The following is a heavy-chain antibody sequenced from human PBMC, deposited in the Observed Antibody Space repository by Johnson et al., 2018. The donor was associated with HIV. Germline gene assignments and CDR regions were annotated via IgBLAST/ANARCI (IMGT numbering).Heavy chain of an antibody. CDR2: ISYDGSNK. CDR3: ARDTAMVHDAFDI. D-gene: IGHD5-18*01. J-gene: IGHJ3*02. CDR1: GFTISSYA. V-gene: IGHV3-30*14. Sequence: QVQLVESGGGLIQPEGSLRLSCAASGFTISSYAMHWVRQAPGKGLEWVAVISYDGSNKYYADSVKGRFTISRDNSKNTLYLQMNSLRAEDTAVYYCARDTAMVHDAFDIWGQGTMVTVSS.